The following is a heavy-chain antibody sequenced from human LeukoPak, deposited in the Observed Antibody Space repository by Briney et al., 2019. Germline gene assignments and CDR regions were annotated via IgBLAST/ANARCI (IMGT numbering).Heavy chain of an antibody. Sequence: ASVKVSCKASGYTFTSYDINWVRQATGQGLEWMGWMNPSSGNTGYAQKFQGRVTMTSDTSISTAYLDLSSLTSEDTAVYYCARNPPSSGWLDPWGQGTLVTVSS. D-gene: IGHD6-19*01. CDR3: ARNPPSSGWLDP. CDR2: MNPSSGNT. V-gene: IGHV1-8*01. J-gene: IGHJ5*02. CDR1: GYTFTSYD.